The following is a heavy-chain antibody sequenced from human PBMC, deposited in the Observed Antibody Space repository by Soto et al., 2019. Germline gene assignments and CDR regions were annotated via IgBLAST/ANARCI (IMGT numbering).Heavy chain of an antibody. CDR3: ARDLHDYVSFRFDP. V-gene: IGHV3-48*01. D-gene: IGHD3-16*01. J-gene: IGHJ5*02. CDR1: GFTFSSYS. CDR2: ISSSSSTI. Sequence: HPGGSLRLSCAASGFTFSSYSMNWVRQAPGKGLEWVSYISSSSSTIYYADSVKGRFTISRDNAKNSLYLQMNSLRAEDTAVYYCARDLHDYVSFRFDPWGQGTPVTVSS.